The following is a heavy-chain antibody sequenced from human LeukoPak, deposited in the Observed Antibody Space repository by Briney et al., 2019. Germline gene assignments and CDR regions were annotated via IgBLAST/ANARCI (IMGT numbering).Heavy chain of an antibody. CDR3: ARVSVSARPPFDY. V-gene: IGHV1-2*02. CDR2: LNPNSGDT. CDR1: GYTFTGYY. J-gene: IGHJ4*02. D-gene: IGHD6-6*01. Sequence: ASVKVSCKASGYTFTGYYMHWVRQAPGQGLEWMGWLNPNSGDTNYAQKFQGRVTMTRDTSISTAYMELSRLRSDDTAVFYCARVSVSARPPFDYWGQGTLVTVSS.